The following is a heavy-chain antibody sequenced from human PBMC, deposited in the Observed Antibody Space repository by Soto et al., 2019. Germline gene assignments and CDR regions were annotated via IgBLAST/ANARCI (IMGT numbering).Heavy chain of an antibody. CDR2: IIPIFGTA. D-gene: IGHD2-15*01. J-gene: IGHJ2*01. CDR3: ARDPHCGACSGQPVRYFDL. V-gene: IGHV1-69*12. Sequence: QVQLVQSGAEVKKPGSSVKVSCKASGGTFSSYAISWVRQAPGQGLEWMGGIIPIFGTANYAQKFQGRVTLTAAASTSTHHIEPCRVSSEDKAVYYCARDPHCGACSGQPVRYFDLWGRGTLVTLSS. CDR1: GGTFSSYA.